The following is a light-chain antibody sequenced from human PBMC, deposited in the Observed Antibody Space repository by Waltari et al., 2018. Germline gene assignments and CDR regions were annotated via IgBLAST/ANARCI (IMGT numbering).Light chain of an antibody. CDR3: SSYTGSSTLLV. J-gene: IGLJ2*01. Sequence: QSALTQPASVSGSPGQSITISCTGTTSDIGNHDYVSWYQQHPGTAPKLLIYEGTNRPSGVSTRFSGSKSGSTASLTISGLQADDEAHYYCSSYTGSSTLLVFGGGTDLTVL. CDR2: EGT. CDR1: TSDIGNHDY. V-gene: IGLV2-14*01.